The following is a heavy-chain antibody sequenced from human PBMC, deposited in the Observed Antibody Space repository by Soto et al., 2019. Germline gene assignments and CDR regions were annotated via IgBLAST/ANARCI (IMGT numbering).Heavy chain of an antibody. V-gene: IGHV4-39*07. D-gene: IGHD1-1*01. CDR1: GGSISSSSYS. Sequence: SETLSLTCIVSGGSISSSSYSWAWIRQSPEKGLEWIGTMYYSVNTYYNPSLESRVTISIDTSKNQFSLRLASVTAADTAVYYCARTLPNRQLFDSWSQGTLVTVSS. J-gene: IGHJ4*02. CDR2: MYYSVNT. CDR3: ARTLPNRQLFDS.